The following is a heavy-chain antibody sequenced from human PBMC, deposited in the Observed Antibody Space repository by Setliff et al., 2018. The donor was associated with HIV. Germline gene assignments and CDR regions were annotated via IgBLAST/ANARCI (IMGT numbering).Heavy chain of an antibody. CDR2: IYHSGST. CDR3: ARTLGAYSSSSDPFDY. D-gene: IGHD6-6*01. CDR1: GYSISSGYY. J-gene: IGHJ4*02. Sequence: PSETLSLTCAVSGYSISSGYYWGWIRQPPGKGLEWIGSIYHSGSTKYNPSLQSRVTISIDTSKNQFSMRLSSVTAEDTAMYYCARTLGAYSSSSDPFDYWGQGALVTVSS. V-gene: IGHV4-38-2*01.